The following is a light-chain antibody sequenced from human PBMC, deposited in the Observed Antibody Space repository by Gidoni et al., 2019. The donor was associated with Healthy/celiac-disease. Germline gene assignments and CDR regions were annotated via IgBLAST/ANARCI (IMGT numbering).Light chain of an antibody. V-gene: IGLV3-10*01. CDR3: YSTDISGTLSV. CDR2: EDN. J-gene: IGLJ2*01. CDR1: ALPKKY. Sequence: SYELTQPPSVSVSPGQTARITCSGDALPKKYAYWYQQKSGQAPVLVIYEDNKRHSGTPERFSGSSSGTMATLTISGAQVEYEGDYYCYSTDISGTLSVFGGGTKLTVL.